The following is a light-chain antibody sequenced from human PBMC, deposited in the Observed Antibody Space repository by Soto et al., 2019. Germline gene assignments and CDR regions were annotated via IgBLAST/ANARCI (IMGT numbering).Light chain of an antibody. Sequence: EIVMTQSPATLSVSPGERATLSCRASQSVSSNLAWYQQKPGQAPRLLVYGASTRATGIPARFSGSGSGPEFTPNISSLQSEDFAVNYCQQYNNWPRTFGQGTKVEIK. V-gene: IGKV3-15*01. CDR3: QQYNNWPRT. CDR2: GAS. J-gene: IGKJ1*01. CDR1: QSVSSN.